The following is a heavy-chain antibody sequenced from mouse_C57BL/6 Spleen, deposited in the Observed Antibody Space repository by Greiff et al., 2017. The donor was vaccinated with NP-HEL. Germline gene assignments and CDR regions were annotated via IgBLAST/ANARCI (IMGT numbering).Heavy chain of an antibody. CDR3: ARNDYDVGGYFDY. Sequence: QVHVKQSGAELVKPGASVKISCKASGYAFSSYWMNWVKQRPGKGLEWIGQIYPGDGDTNYNGKFKGKATLTADKSSSTAYMQLSSLTSEDSAVYFCARNDYDVGGYFDYWGQGTTLTVSS. D-gene: IGHD2-4*01. J-gene: IGHJ2*01. V-gene: IGHV1-80*01. CDR2: IYPGDGDT. CDR1: GYAFSSYW.